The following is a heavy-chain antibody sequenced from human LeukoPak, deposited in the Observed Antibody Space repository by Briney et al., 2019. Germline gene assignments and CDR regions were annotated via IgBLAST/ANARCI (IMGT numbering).Heavy chain of an antibody. D-gene: IGHD3-10*01. CDR2: INGDGSTT. Sequence: GGSLRLSCAASGFTFSSYWMHWVRQAPGKGLLWVSRINGDGSTTNYADSVKGRFTISRDNAKNTLYLQINSLRAEDMAVYYCARDRGLGDLSDWFDPWGQGTLVTVSS. J-gene: IGHJ5*02. CDR1: GFTFSSYW. V-gene: IGHV3-74*01. CDR3: ARDRGLGDLSDWFDP.